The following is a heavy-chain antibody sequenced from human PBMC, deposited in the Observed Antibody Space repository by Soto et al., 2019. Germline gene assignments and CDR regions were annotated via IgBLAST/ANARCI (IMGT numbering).Heavy chain of an antibody. CDR2: IIPIFGTA. CDR1: GYTFTSYG. CDR3: ARAHPSGSYYYGMDV. Sequence: SVKVSCKASGYTFTSYGISWVRQAPGQGLEWMGGIIPIFGTANYAQKFQGRVTITADESTSTAYMELSSLRSEDTAVYYCARAHPSGSYYYGMDVWGQGTTVTVSS. V-gene: IGHV1-69*13. J-gene: IGHJ6*02. D-gene: IGHD1-26*01.